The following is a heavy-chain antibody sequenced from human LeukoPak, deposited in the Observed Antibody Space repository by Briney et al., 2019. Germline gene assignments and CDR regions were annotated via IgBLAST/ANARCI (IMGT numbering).Heavy chain of an antibody. V-gene: IGHV3-48*03. J-gene: IGHJ4*02. D-gene: IGHD4-11*01. Sequence: PGGSLRLSCAASGFTFSSYEMNWVRQAPGKGLEWISYISSGGGIIYYADSVKGRSTISRDNAKNSLYLQMNSLRAEDTAVYYCARRLDDWGQGTLVTVSS. CDR1: GFTFSSYE. CDR3: ARRLDD. CDR2: ISSGGGII.